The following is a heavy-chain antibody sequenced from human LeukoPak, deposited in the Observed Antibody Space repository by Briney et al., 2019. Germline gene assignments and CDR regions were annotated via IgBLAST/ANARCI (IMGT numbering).Heavy chain of an antibody. CDR3: ARDCSGATCCLDY. Sequence: ASVKVSCKASGYTFSIYGISWVRQAPGQGLEWMGLISAYSGNTNYAQNFQGRVSMTTDTSTSTAYMELRSLRYDDTAVYYCARDCSGATCCLDYWGQGTLVTVPS. J-gene: IGHJ4*02. CDR1: GYTFSIYG. CDR2: ISAYSGNT. D-gene: IGHD2-15*01. V-gene: IGHV1-18*04.